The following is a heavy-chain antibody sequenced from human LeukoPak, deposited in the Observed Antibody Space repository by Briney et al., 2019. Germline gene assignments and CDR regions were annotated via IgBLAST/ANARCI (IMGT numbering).Heavy chain of an antibody. CDR2: IWYDGSNK. V-gene: IGHV3-33*01. J-gene: IGHJ3*02. Sequence: PGRSLRLSCAASGFTFSSYGMHWVRQAPGKGLEWVAVIWYDGSNKYYADSVKGRFTISRDNSKNTLYLQMNSLRAEDTAVYYCARDSRVAAAGNDAFDIWGQGTMVTVSS. CDR3: ARDSRVAAAGNDAFDI. CDR1: GFTFSSYG. D-gene: IGHD6-13*01.